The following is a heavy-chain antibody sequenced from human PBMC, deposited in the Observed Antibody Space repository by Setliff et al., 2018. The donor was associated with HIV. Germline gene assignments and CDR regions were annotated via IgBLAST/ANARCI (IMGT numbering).Heavy chain of an antibody. J-gene: IGHJ6*03. D-gene: IGHD5-12*01. Sequence: PGGSLRLSCAASGFTFSDYGMHWVRQAPGKGLEWVALISYDGGNEYHADSVKGRFTISRDNSKDTLFLQMNSLRPEDTAIYYCARAGRYGAETDYYYYYMDVWGKGTTVTVSS. CDR1: GFTFSDYG. V-gene: IGHV3-30*03. CDR3: ARAGRYGAETDYYYYYMDV. CDR2: ISYDGGNE.